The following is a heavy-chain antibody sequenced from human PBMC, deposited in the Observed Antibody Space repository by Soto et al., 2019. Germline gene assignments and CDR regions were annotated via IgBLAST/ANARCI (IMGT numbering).Heavy chain of an antibody. CDR1: GYTFTNYY. D-gene: IGHD3-9*01. Sequence: GASVKVSCKSSGYTFTNYYMHWVRQAPGQGLEWLGIINPVGGTTSYAQKFQGRVTLTRDTSTSTVYLEMSSLTSEDTAVYFCARGVNYDVLTGPKCYGMDVWGQGTTVTVSS. CDR3: ARGVNYDVLTGPKCYGMDV. V-gene: IGHV1-46*01. CDR2: INPVGGTT. J-gene: IGHJ6*02.